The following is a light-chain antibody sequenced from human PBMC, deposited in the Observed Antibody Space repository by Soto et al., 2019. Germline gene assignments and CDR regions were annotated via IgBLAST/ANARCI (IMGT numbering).Light chain of an antibody. CDR1: QSVSSSY. Sequence: EIVLTQSPGTLSLSPGERATLSCRASQSVSSSYLAWYPQKPGQSPRLLIYGASSRATGIPDRFSGSGSGTDVTLTISRLEPEDFAVYYCQQYGSSPLTFGGGTKVEIK. CDR3: QQYGSSPLT. CDR2: GAS. V-gene: IGKV3-20*01. J-gene: IGKJ4*01.